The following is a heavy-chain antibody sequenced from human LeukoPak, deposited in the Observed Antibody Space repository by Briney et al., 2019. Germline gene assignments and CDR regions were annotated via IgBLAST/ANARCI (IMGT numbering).Heavy chain of an antibody. CDR3: AAVAGTGDDY. J-gene: IGHJ4*02. V-gene: IGHV3-21*01. Sequence: GGSLRLSCAASGFTFSSYSMNWVRQAPGKGLEWVSSISSSSYIYYADSVKGRFTISRDNAKNSLYLQMNSLRAEDTAVYYVAAVAGTGDDYWGQGTLVTVSS. CDR1: GFTFSSYS. D-gene: IGHD6-19*01. CDR2: ISSSSYI.